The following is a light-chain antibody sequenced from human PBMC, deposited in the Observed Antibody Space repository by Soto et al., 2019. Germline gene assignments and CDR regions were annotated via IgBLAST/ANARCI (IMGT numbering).Light chain of an antibody. CDR2: GAS. J-gene: IGKJ5*01. Sequence: EIVVTQSPCTLSRSPGDRATLSCRASQSVSSYLAWYQQKPGQAPRLLIYGASSRDTGIPDRFSGSGSGTEFTLTISSLQPEDFAAYYCQQYDSDPITFGQGTRLEIK. CDR3: QQYDSDPIT. V-gene: IGKV3-20*01. CDR1: QSVSSY.